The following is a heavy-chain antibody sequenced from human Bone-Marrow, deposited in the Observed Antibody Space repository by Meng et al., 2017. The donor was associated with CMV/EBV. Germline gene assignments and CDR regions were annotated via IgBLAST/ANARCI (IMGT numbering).Heavy chain of an antibody. Sequence: GSLRLSCAVSGGSISSSNWWSWVRQPPGKGLEWIGEIYHSGSTNYNPSLKSRVTISVDKSKNQFSLKLSSVTAADTAVYYCARRRGYCSSTSCPATFDYWGQGTLVTVSS. D-gene: IGHD2-2*01. V-gene: IGHV4-4*02. CDR2: IYHSGST. CDR3: ARRRGYCSSTSCPATFDY. J-gene: IGHJ4*02. CDR1: GGSISSSNW.